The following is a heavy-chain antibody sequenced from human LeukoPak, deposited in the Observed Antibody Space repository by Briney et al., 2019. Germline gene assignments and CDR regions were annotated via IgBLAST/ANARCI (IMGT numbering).Heavy chain of an antibody. Sequence: SETLSLTCAVYGGSFSGYYWSWIRQPPGKGLEWIGEINHSGSTNYNPSLKSRVTISVDTSKNQFSLKLSSVTAADTAVYYCARGRVGATRGYYCYGMDVWGQGTTVTVSS. V-gene: IGHV4-34*01. CDR3: ARGRVGATRGYYCYGMDV. J-gene: IGHJ6*02. CDR2: INHSGST. D-gene: IGHD1-26*01. CDR1: GGSFSGYY.